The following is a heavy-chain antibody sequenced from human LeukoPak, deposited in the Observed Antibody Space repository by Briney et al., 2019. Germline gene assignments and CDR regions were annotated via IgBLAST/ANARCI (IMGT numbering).Heavy chain of an antibody. D-gene: IGHD3-10*01. J-gene: IGHJ5*02. CDR1: GYTFTSYD. CDR2: MNPNSGNT. CDR3: ARDYYGSKSSSFDP. Sequence: ASVKVSCKASGYTFTSYDINWVRQATGQGLEWLGWMNPNSGNTGYAQNFQGRVTMTRDTSIVTAYMELTSLRYEDTAVYYCARDYYGSKSSSFDPWGQGTLVTVSS. V-gene: IGHV1-8*01.